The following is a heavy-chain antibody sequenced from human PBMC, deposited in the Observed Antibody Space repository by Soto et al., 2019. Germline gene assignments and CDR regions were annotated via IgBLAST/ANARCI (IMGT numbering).Heavy chain of an antibody. CDR1: GGSISGYY. CDR3: ARGSAAGTKSPFDY. V-gene: IGHV4-59*01. D-gene: IGHD6-13*01. J-gene: IGHJ4*02. CDR2: IHYSGST. Sequence: ETLSLTCTVSGGSISGYYWSWIRQSPGKGLEWIGYIHYSGSTNYNPSLKSRVTISVDTSKNQLSLKLSSVTAADTAVYYCARGSAAGTKSPFDYWGQGTLVTVSS.